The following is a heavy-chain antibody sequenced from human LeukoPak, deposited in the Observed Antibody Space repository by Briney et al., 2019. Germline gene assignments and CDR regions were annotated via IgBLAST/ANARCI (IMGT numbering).Heavy chain of an antibody. CDR2: IYLDGSET. J-gene: IGHJ6*02. V-gene: IGHV3-7*04. Sequence: PGGSLRLSCVASGFTFSHHWMIWVRQGPGKGPEWVANIYLDGSETNYLDSVKGRFTISRDNARSSLYLQMNSLRAEDTAVYYCARGHYGMDVWGQGTTVTVSS. CDR3: ARGHYGMDV. CDR1: GFTFSHHW.